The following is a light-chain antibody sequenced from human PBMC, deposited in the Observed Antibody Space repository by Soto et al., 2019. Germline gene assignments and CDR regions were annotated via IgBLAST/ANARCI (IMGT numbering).Light chain of an antibody. CDR1: SSNIGAGYD. CDR3: QSYDSSQGV. V-gene: IGLV1-40*01. Sequence: QSVLTQPPSVSGAPGQRVTISCTGSSSNIGAGYDVHWYQQLPGTAPKLLIYGNSNRPSGVPDRFSGSKSGTSASLAITGLQAEDEADYYCQSYDSSQGVFGRGTKLSVL. CDR2: GNS. J-gene: IGLJ2*01.